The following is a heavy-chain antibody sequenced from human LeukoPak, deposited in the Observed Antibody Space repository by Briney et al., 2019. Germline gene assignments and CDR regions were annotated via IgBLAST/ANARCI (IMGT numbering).Heavy chain of an antibody. CDR2: INRGGST. V-gene: IGHV4-34*01. CDR3: AQWERDAFHV. D-gene: IGHD1-26*01. CDR1: GGSFSDYY. Sequence: SETLSLTCAVSGGSFSDYYWTWIRQPPGKGLEWIGEINRGGSTNYSPSLKSRATISIDTSKIQFSLKVNSVTAADTAVYYCAQWERDAFHVWGQGTMVTVSS. J-gene: IGHJ3*01.